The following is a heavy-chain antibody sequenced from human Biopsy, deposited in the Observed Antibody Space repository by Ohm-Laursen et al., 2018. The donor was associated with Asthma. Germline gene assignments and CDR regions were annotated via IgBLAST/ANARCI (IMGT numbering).Heavy chain of an antibody. CDR2: IWYDGRKK. D-gene: IGHD6-6*01. CDR1: RFTYE. Sequence: SLRLSCSASRFTYEMHWVRQAPGKGLEWVSFIWYDGRKKTYADSVKGRFTISRDNSKNTLYLQMNSLRAEDTAVYYCARKIAARGGMGVWGQGTTVAVS. J-gene: IGHJ6*02. CDR3: ARKIAARGGMGV. V-gene: IGHV3-33*08.